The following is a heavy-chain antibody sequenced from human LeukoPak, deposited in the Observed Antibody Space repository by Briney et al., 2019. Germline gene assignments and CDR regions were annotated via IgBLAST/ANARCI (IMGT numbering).Heavy chain of an antibody. CDR2: IIPIFGTA. J-gene: IGHJ4*02. V-gene: IGHV1-69*05. D-gene: IGHD6-19*01. CDR1: GGTFSSYA. Sequence: SVKVSCKASGGTFSSYAISWVRQAPGQGLEWMGGIIPIFGTANYAQKFQGRVTITTDESTSTAYMELRSLRSEDTAVYYCAREPVAGTSFVFDYWGQGTLVTVSS. CDR3: AREPVAGTSFVFDY.